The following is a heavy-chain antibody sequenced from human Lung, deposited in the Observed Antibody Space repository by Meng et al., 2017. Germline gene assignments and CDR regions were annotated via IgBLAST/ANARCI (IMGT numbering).Heavy chain of an antibody. V-gene: IGHV4-34*01. Sequence: VQRPQWGGGLVKPSETLSLTCAVYGESFSGYYWSWIRQPPGKGLEWIGEINHSGSTNYNPSLKSRVTISVDTSKNQFSLKLSSVTAADTAVYYCARPKQANWYFDLWGRGTLVTVSS. D-gene: IGHD1/OR15-1a*01. CDR1: GESFSGYY. J-gene: IGHJ2*01. CDR2: INHSGST. CDR3: ARPKQANWYFDL.